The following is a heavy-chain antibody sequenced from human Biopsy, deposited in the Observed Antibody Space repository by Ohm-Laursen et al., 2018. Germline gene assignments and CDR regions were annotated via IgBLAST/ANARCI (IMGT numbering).Heavy chain of an antibody. CDR1: GGTIGSFF. CDR3: ARVGAGAPSIDYFDY. Sequence: GTLSLTCTVSGGTIGSFFWSWIRQPPGKGLEWIGYIYYSGSTNYNPSLRSRVTISVDRSKNQFSLELSSVTAADTAVYYCARVGAGAPSIDYFDYWGQGALVTVSS. V-gene: IGHV4-59*01. CDR2: IYYSGST. D-gene: IGHD1-26*01. J-gene: IGHJ4*02.